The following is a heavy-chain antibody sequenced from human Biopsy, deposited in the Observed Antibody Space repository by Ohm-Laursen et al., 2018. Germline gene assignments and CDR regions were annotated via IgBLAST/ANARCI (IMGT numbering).Heavy chain of an antibody. V-gene: IGHV3-30*18. D-gene: IGHD5-24*01. Sequence: SLRLSCTASGFTFSNFGIHWIRQAPGKGLEWVALISSDGNDQFYAESAKGRFTVSRDNSKNTVDLQMNNLKTEDTAVYYCAKDWLQSWYFDHWGQGTLVTVSS. J-gene: IGHJ4*02. CDR1: GFTFSNFG. CDR2: ISSDGNDQ. CDR3: AKDWLQSWYFDH.